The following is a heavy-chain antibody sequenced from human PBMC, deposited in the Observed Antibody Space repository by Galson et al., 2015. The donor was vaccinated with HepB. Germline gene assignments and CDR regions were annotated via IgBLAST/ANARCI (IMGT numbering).Heavy chain of an antibody. D-gene: IGHD3-10*01. CDR1: GFTFDDYT. CDR2: ISWDGGST. V-gene: IGHV3-43*01. Sequence: SLRLSCAASGFTFDDYTMHWVRQAPGKGLEWVSLISWDGGSTYYADSVKGRFTISRDNSKNSLYLQMNSLRTEDTALYYCAKEAGSGFWEDAFDIWGQGTMVTVSS. J-gene: IGHJ3*02. CDR3: AKEAGSGFWEDAFDI.